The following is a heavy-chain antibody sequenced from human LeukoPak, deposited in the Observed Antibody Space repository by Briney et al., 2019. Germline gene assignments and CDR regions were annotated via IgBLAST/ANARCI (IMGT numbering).Heavy chain of an antibody. D-gene: IGHD2-15*01. J-gene: IGHJ4*02. CDR2: INPAGTET. V-gene: IGHV3-7*01. CDR3: TRFGYVAAVDL. Sequence: GGSLRLSCAASGFSFSAYWMTWVRQAPGTGLEWVANINPAGTETYYVDPVKGRFTISRDNAKNLLYLQMNSLRAEDTAVYYCTRFGYVAAVDLWGQGTLVTVSS. CDR1: GFSFSAYW.